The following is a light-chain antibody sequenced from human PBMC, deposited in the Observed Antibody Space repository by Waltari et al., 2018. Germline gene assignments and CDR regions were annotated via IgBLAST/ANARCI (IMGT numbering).Light chain of an antibody. CDR2: AAS. J-gene: IGKJ2*01. Sequence: DIQMTQSPYTLSASVGDRVTITCRASQSISSWLAWYQQKPGKAPKLLIYAASTLETGVPSRFSGSGSGTEFTLSISSLQPDDFATYYCQQYNTYHYTFGQGTKLEIK. CDR1: QSISSW. CDR3: QQYNTYHYT. V-gene: IGKV1-5*03.